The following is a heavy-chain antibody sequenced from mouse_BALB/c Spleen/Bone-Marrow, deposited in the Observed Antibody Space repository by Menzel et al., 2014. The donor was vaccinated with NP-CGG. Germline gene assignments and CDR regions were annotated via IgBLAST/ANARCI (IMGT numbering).Heavy chain of an antibody. Sequence: VQLVESGPGLVAPSQSLSITCTISGFSLTSYGVHWVRQPPGKGLEWLTVIWNDGSTTYNSALKSRLTISKDNSKSQVFLKMNSLQTDDTGMYYCAKHGGGYFDYCGQGTSLIVSS. CDR2: IWNDGST. J-gene: IGHJ2*02. CDR1: GFSLTSYG. V-gene: IGHV2-6-1*01. CDR3: AKHGGGYFDY.